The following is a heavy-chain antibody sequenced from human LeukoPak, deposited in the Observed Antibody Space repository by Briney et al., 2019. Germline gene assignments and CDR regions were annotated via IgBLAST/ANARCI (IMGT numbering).Heavy chain of an antibody. D-gene: IGHD6-19*01. CDR3: ASLQSGYSSGRYFDAGDYYGMDV. J-gene: IGHJ6*02. V-gene: IGHV3-48*03. CDR1: GFTFSSYE. Sequence: GGSLRLSCAASGFTFSSYEMNWVRQAPGKGLEWVSYISSSGSTIYYADSVKGRFTISRDNAKNSLYLQMNSLRAEDTAVYYCASLQSGYSSGRYFDAGDYYGMDVWGQGTTVTVSS. CDR2: ISSSGSTI.